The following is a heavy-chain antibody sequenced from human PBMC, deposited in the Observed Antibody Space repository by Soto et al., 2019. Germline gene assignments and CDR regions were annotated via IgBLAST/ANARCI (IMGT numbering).Heavy chain of an antibody. CDR3: ARALGEYDIFYFDY. J-gene: IGHJ4*02. V-gene: IGHV3-33*01. CDR1: GFTFSSYG. Sequence: QVQLVESGGGVVQPGRSLRLSCAASGFTFSSYGMHWVRQAPGKGLEWVAVIWYDGSNKYYADSVKGRFTISRDNSKNTLYLQMNSLRAEDTAVYYCARALGEYDIFYFDYWGQGTLVTVSS. CDR2: IWYDGSNK. D-gene: IGHD3-9*01.